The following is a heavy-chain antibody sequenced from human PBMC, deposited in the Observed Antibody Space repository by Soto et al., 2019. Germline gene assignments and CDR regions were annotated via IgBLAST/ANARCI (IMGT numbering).Heavy chain of an antibody. Sequence: QVQLVQSGAEVKKPGSSVKVSCKASGGIFSTYAISWLRQAPGQGLEWMGGIIPLFGTPNYAQRFQGSVTIPADESTSTAYMELSRLRSEDTAVYYCARDRDDYGAGNYYNRMDFWGQGTLVTVSS. CDR1: GGIFSTYA. V-gene: IGHV1-69*01. D-gene: IGHD3-10*01. CDR2: IIPLFGTP. CDR3: ARDRDDYGAGNYYNRMDF. J-gene: IGHJ4*02.